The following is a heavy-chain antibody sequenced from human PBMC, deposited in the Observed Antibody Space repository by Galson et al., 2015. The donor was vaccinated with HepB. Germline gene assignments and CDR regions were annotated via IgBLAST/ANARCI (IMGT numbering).Heavy chain of an antibody. CDR3: ARDYGHYYKSGALPFHYFDL. V-gene: IGHV3-53*01. J-gene: IGHJ5*02. Sequence: SLRFSCAVSGFSVTHNYMTWVRQAPGMGPEWVSSIYGDNNAYYGESVKGRFTVSRDESKNVLYLQMNDLRVEDTAVYYCARDYGHYYKSGALPFHYFDLWGQGILVTVSS. D-gene: IGHD3-10*01. CDR1: GFSVTHNY. CDR2: IYGDNNA.